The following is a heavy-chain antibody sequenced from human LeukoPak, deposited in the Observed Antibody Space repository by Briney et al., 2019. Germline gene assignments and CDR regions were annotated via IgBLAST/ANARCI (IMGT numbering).Heavy chain of an antibody. Sequence: SETLSLTCSVSGGSIISTNYYWGWIRQPPGKGLEWIGSIYQSGSGSSYYNPSLKSRVTISGDTSKNHFLLRLSSVTAADTAVYYCASTLRFLPYRRFDYWGQGTLVTVPS. CDR1: GGSIISTNYY. J-gene: IGHJ4*02. V-gene: IGHV4-39*02. CDR3: ASTLRFLPYRRFDY. D-gene: IGHD3-3*01. CDR2: IYQSGSGSS.